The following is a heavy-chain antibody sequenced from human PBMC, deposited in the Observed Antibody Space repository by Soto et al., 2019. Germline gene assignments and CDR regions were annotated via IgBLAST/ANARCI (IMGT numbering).Heavy chain of an antibody. CDR3: ASFQRSNYYYYGMDV. V-gene: IGHV4-61*01. J-gene: IGHJ6*02. Sequence: QVQLQESGPGLVKPSETLSLTCTVSGGSVSSGSYYWSWIRQPPGKGLEWIGYIYYSGSTNYNPSLKSRVTISVDTPKNQFSLKLSSVTAADTAVYYCASFQRSNYYYYGMDVWGQGTTVTVSS. CDR1: GGSVSSGSYY. CDR2: IYYSGST.